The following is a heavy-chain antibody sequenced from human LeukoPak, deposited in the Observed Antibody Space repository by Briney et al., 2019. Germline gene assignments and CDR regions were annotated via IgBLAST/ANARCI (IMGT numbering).Heavy chain of an antibody. V-gene: IGHV3-53*01. CDR2: IYSGGST. J-gene: IGHJ4*02. D-gene: IGHD3-22*01. Sequence: GGSLRLSCAASGFTVTSNYMSWVRQAPGKGLEWVSLIYSGGSTYYADSVKGRFTISRDNSKNTVYLQMNSLRAEDTAVYYCARYYYDRSGYPYYLDYWGRGTMVTVSS. CDR1: GFTVTSNY. CDR3: ARYYYDRSGYPYYLDY.